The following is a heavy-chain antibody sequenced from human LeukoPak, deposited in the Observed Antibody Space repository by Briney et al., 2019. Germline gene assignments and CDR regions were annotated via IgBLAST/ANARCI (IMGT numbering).Heavy chain of an antibody. V-gene: IGHV5-51*01. CDR1: GYDFTTYW. CDR2: IHPGDSHT. D-gene: IGHD3-10*01. Sequence: GESLKISWKASGYDFTTYWIGWVRQMPGKGLEWMGIIHPGDSHTRYSPSFQGQVTISADKSVSTAYLQWSSLKASDCAVYYCARCGAGPGSLYSYYYKDVWGKGTTVTVSS. J-gene: IGHJ6*03. CDR3: ARCGAGPGSLYSYYYKDV.